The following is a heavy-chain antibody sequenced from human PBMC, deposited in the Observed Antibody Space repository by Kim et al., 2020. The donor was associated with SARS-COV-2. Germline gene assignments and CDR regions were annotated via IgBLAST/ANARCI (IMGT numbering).Heavy chain of an antibody. D-gene: IGHD5-18*01. CDR1: GFTFSSYA. CDR2: ISYDGSNK. Sequence: GGSLRLSCAASGFTFSSYAMHWVRQAPGKGLEWVAVISYDGSNKYYADSVKGRFTISRDNSKNTLYLQMNSLRAEDTAVYYCARDCGVDTRRADWRQNWFDPWGQGTLVTVSS. CDR3: ARDCGVDTRRADWRQNWFDP. J-gene: IGHJ5*02. V-gene: IGHV3-30*04.